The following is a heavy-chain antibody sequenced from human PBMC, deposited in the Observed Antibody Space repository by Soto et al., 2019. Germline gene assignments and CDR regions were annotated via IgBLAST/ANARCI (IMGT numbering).Heavy chain of an antibody. J-gene: IGHJ4*02. CDR1: GFTVGNNY. CDR2: IYSTGTT. CDR3: AKDGRGSGSHYNSFGY. V-gene: IGHV3-53*01. D-gene: IGHD3-10*01. Sequence: VQLVESGGGLIQPGGSLKLSCAASGFTVGNNYMSWVRQATGKGLEWFSLIYSTGTTKYADSVKGRFTVSRDNAKNTLYIQMNSLRAEDTAVYYCAKDGRGSGSHYNSFGYGGQGTLVTVSS.